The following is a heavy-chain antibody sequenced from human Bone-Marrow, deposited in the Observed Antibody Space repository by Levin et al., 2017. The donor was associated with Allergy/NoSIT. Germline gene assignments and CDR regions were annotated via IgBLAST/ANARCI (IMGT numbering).Heavy chain of an antibody. CDR2: IGSDSGYI. D-gene: IGHD7-27*01. J-gene: IGHJ4*02. CDR3: ARKAKTGDRQGVFDY. Sequence: ETLSLTCAASGFTFRSHNMNWVRQAPGKGLEWVSSIGSDSGYIYYADSVKGRFTISRDNAKSSLYLQMNSLRAEDTAVYYCARKAKTGDRQGVFDYWGQGTLVTVSS. CDR1: GFTFRSHN. V-gene: IGHV3-21*01.